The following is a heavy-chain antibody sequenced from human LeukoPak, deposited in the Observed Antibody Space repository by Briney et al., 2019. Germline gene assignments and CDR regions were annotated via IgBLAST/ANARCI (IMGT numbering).Heavy chain of an antibody. V-gene: IGHV1-69*04. CDR3: ARAEITMVRGVREGYFDY. D-gene: IGHD3-10*01. CDR1: GGTFSSYA. J-gene: IGHJ4*02. CDR2: IIPILGIA. Sequence: SVKVSCKATGGTFSSYAISWVRQAPGQGLEWMGRIIPILGIANYAQKFQGRVTITADKSTSTAYMELSSLRSEDTAVYYCARAEITMVRGVREGYFDYWGQGTLVTVSS.